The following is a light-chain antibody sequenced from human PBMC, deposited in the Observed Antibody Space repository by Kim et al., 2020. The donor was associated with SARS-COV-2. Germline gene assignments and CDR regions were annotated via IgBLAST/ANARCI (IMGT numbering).Light chain of an antibody. V-gene: IGKV1-17*01. CDR1: QDIRND. CDR3: LQHNTYPIT. J-gene: IGKJ5*01. Sequence: ACVGDRVTITCRASQDIRNDLGWNQQNTGRAPKRLSYGASSLQSGVPSRFSGSGSGTEFTLTISSLQPEDFATYFCLQHNTYPITFGQGTRLEIK. CDR2: GAS.